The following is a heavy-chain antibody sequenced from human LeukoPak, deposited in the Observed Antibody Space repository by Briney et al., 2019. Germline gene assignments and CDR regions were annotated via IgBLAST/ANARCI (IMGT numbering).Heavy chain of an antibody. D-gene: IGHD6-19*01. J-gene: IGHJ4*02. V-gene: IGHV3-23*01. CDR1: GFTFSSYA. CDR3: ARDVRGWLAFDY. Sequence: GGSLRLSCAASGFTFSSYAMSWVRQAPGKGLEWVSAISGSGGSTYYADSVKGRFTISRDNAKNSLYLQMNSLRAEDTAVYYCARDVRGWLAFDYWGQGTLVTVSS. CDR2: ISGSGGST.